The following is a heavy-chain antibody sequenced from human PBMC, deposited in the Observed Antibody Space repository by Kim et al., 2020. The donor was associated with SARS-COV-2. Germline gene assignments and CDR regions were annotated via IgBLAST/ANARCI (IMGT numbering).Heavy chain of an antibody. J-gene: IGHJ4*02. V-gene: IGHV4-34*01. D-gene: IGHD2-15*01. CDR3: ARGTYGGNGGLCFDY. Sequence: PSPKSRVTISREPSKNQLSLKLSSVTPADTAVYYCARGTYGGNGGLCFDYWGQGTLVTVSS.